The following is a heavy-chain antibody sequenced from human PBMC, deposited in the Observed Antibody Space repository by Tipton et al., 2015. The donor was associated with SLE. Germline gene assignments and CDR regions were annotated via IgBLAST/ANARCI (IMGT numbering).Heavy chain of an antibody. J-gene: IGHJ4*02. Sequence: TLSLTCAVYGGSFSGYYWSWIRQPPGKGLEWIGEINHSGSTNYNPSLKSRVTISVDTSKNQFSLKLSSVTAAGTAVYYCARGRGSSWYGRLFEYWGQGTLVTVSS. D-gene: IGHD6-13*01. V-gene: IGHV4-34*01. CDR3: ARGRGSSWYGRLFEY. CDR1: GGSFSGYY. CDR2: INHSGST.